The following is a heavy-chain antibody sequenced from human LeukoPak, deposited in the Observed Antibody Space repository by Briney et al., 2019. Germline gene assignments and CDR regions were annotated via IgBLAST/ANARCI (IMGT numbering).Heavy chain of an antibody. D-gene: IGHD3-22*01. Sequence: NPSETLSLTCAVYGGSFSSYYWTWIRQPPGKGLEWIGEINRSGSTDYNPSLKSRVTISVDTSKNQFSLKLSSVTAADTAVYYCAYSSGYQQHWGQGTLVTVSS. CDR1: GGSFSSYY. CDR3: AYSSGYQQH. V-gene: IGHV4-34*01. CDR2: INRSGST. J-gene: IGHJ1*01.